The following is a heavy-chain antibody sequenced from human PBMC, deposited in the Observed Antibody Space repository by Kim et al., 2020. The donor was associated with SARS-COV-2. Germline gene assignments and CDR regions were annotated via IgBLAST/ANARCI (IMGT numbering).Heavy chain of an antibody. CDR3: ARAVEQLVYIYYYGMDV. J-gene: IGHJ6*02. D-gene: IGHD6-6*01. CDR2: TYYRSKWYN. Sequence: SQTLSLTCAISGDSVSSNSAAWNWIRQSPSRGLEWLGRTYYRSKWYNDYAVSVKSRITINPDTSKNQFSLQLNSVTPEDTAVYYCARAVEQLVYIYYYGMDVWGQGTTVTVSS. CDR1: GDSVSSNSAA. V-gene: IGHV6-1*01.